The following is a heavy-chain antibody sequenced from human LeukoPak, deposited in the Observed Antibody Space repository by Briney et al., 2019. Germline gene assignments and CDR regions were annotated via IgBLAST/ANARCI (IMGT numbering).Heavy chain of an antibody. J-gene: IGHJ3*02. CDR2: INPNSGGT. Sequence: VASVKVSCKASGYTFTGYYMHWVRQAPGQGLEWMGWINPNSGGTNYAQKFQGRVTMTRDTSLSTAYMELSRLRSDDTAVYYCARALGGPYYYDSSGPSNDAFDIWGQGTMVTVSS. V-gene: IGHV1-2*02. D-gene: IGHD3-22*01. CDR1: GYTFTGYY. CDR3: ARALGGPYYYDSSGPSNDAFDI.